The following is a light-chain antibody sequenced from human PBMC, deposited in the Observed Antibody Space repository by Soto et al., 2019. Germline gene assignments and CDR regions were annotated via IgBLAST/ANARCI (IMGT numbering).Light chain of an antibody. V-gene: IGKV1-5*03. CDR2: RAS. J-gene: IGKJ2*01. Sequence: DIQLTQSPPTLSASVGDTVTITCRASQSINSWLAWYQQKAGKDPKLLISRASTLQSGVPSRFSGSGSETEFTLTIASLQPDDFATYYCHQYNSDLYTFGQGTKVEIK. CDR1: QSINSW. CDR3: HQYNSDLYT.